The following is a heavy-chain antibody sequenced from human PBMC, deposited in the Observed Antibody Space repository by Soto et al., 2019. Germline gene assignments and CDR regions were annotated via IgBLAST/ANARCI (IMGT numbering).Heavy chain of an antibody. CDR2: INPSGGST. CDR3: AGEITMVRGVIGFDY. Sequence: ASVKVSCKASGYTFTSYYMHWVRQAPGQGLEWMGIINPSGGSTSYAQKFQGRVTMTRDTSTSTVYMELSSLRSEDTAVYYCAGEITMVRGVIGFDYWGQGTLVTVSS. J-gene: IGHJ4*02. CDR1: GYTFTSYY. V-gene: IGHV1-46*01. D-gene: IGHD3-10*01.